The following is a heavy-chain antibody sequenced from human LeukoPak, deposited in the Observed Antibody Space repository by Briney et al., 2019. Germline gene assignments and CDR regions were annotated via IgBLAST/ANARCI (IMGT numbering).Heavy chain of an antibody. CDR3: ARDRDSGDYTAAPGDY. V-gene: IGHV3-48*02. CDR1: GFTFSSYS. J-gene: IGHJ4*02. CDR2: ISSSGSTI. D-gene: IGHD4-17*01. Sequence: GSLRLSCAASGFTFSSYSMNWVRQAPGKGLEWISYISSSGSTINYADSVKGRLTISRDSAKNSLYLQMNSLRDEDTAVYYCARDRDSGDYTAAPGDYWGQGTLVTVSS.